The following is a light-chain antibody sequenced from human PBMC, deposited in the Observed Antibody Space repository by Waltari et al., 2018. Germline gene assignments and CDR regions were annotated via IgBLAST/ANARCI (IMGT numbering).Light chain of an antibody. CDR2: EDS. Sequence: QSVLTHPPSVSAAPGTRVTTSCSGGSPNLGNNYVSWYRQFPGTAPKLLIYEDSERPSGIPGRFSGSKSGTSATLDITGLQAGDEADYYCGTWDSSLSGAVFGGGTHLTVL. J-gene: IGLJ7*01. V-gene: IGLV1-51*02. CDR3: GTWDSSLSGAV. CDR1: SPNLGNNY.